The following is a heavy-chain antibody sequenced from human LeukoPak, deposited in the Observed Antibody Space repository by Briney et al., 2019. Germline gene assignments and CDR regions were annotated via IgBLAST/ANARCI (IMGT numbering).Heavy chain of an antibody. V-gene: IGHV3-53*01. Sequence: SGGSLRLSCAASGFTVSSNYMSWVRQAPGKGLEWVSVIYSSGSTYYADSVKGRFTISRDNSKNTLYLQMNSLRAEDTAVYYCARGRRYCSSTSCYGYYGMDVWGQGTTVTVSS. CDR1: GFTVSSNY. CDR2: IYSSGST. D-gene: IGHD2-2*01. CDR3: ARGRRYCSSTSCYGYYGMDV. J-gene: IGHJ6*02.